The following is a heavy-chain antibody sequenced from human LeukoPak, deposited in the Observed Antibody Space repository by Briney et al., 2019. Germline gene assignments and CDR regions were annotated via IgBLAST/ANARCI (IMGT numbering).Heavy chain of an antibody. D-gene: IGHD3-22*01. CDR1: GFTFDDYA. CDR3: ARGLLYYYDSSGSGGYFDY. Sequence: GRSLRLSCAASGFTFDDYAMHWVRQAPGKGLEWVSGISWNSGSIGYADSVKGRFTISRDNAKNSLYLQMNSLRAEDTAVYYCARGLLYYYDSSGSGGYFDYWGQGTLVTVSS. CDR2: ISWNSGSI. J-gene: IGHJ4*02. V-gene: IGHV3-9*01.